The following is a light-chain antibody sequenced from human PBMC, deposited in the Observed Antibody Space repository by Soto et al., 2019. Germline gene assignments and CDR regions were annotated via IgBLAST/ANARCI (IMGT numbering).Light chain of an antibody. Sequence: QSVLTQPPSASGTPGQRVTISCSGSSSNIGSNAVSWYQHFPGTAPKVLIYSDDQRPLGVPDRFSGSKSGTSASLAISGLRAEDEADYFCAAWGDSLNTWVFGGGTKVTVL. CDR2: SDD. V-gene: IGLV1-44*01. CDR1: SSNIGSNA. CDR3: AAWGDSLNTWV. J-gene: IGLJ3*02.